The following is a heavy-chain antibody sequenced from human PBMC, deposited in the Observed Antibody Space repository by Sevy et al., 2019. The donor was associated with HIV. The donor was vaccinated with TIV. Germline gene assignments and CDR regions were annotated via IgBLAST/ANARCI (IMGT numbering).Heavy chain of an antibody. CDR2: ITRNSYEAYGGTT. D-gene: IGHD5-12*01. Sequence: GGSLRLSCTTSGFTFDDYAMSWFRQAPGKGLEWVAFITRNSYEAYGGTTEYAASGKGRFVLSREDSKSIAYLQMNSLKTEDTAVYYCARGLATADTPEYYFDSWGQGTLVTVSS. J-gene: IGHJ4*02. CDR1: GFTFDDYA. V-gene: IGHV3-49*03. CDR3: ARGLATADTPEYYFDS.